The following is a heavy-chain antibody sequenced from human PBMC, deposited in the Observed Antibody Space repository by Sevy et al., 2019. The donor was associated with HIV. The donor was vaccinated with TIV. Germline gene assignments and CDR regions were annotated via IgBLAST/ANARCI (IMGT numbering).Heavy chain of an antibody. Sequence: WGSLRLSCAASGFTFSGSAMHWVRQASGKGLEWVGRIRSRVNSHATAYAASVKGRFTISRDDSENTAFLQMSGLKTEDTAVYYCTASMKTDVLRYFDWLEEPPFDHWGQGTLVTVSS. CDR2: IRSRVNSHAT. CDR3: TASMKTDVLRYFDWLEEPPFDH. V-gene: IGHV3-73*01. CDR1: GFTFSGSA. D-gene: IGHD3-9*01. J-gene: IGHJ4*02.